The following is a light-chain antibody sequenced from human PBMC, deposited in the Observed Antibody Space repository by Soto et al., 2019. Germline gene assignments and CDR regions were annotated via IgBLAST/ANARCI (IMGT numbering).Light chain of an antibody. CDR2: DVS. J-gene: IGLJ1*01. CDR1: SSDVGGYNY. CDR3: CSYTDSRTHI. Sequence: QSVLTQPASVSGSPGQSITISCTGTSSDVGGYNYVSWYQRHPGKAPKLIIFDVSYRPSGISNRFSASKSGDTASLTISGLQADGEADYYCCSYTDSRTHIFGSGTKVTAL. V-gene: IGLV2-14*03.